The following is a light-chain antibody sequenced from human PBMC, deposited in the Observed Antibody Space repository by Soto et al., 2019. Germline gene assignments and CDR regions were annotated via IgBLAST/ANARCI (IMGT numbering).Light chain of an antibody. J-gene: IGKJ1*01. Sequence: EIVLTQSPGTLSLSPGERATLSCRASQSVSSYYLAWYQQKPGQAPRLLIYAASSRATGIPDRFSGSGSGADFTLSISRLEPEDFAVYYCQQYGSSPPRTFGQGTKVDIK. CDR3: QQYGSSPPRT. CDR2: AAS. V-gene: IGKV3-20*01. CDR1: QSVSSYY.